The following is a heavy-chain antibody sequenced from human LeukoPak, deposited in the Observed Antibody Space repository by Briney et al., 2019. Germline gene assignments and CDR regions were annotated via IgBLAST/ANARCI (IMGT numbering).Heavy chain of an antibody. CDR3: ARDPSVIGTGLDY. CDR1: GYTFTGYY. CDR2: INPNSGGT. Sequence: ASVKVSGKASGYTFTGYYMHWVRQAPGQGLEWMGRINPNSGGTNYEQKFQGRVSMTRDTSIRTAFMELSSLRSDDTAVYYCARDPSVIGTGLDYWGQGTLVTVSS. V-gene: IGHV1-2*02. D-gene: IGHD2-21*01. J-gene: IGHJ4*02.